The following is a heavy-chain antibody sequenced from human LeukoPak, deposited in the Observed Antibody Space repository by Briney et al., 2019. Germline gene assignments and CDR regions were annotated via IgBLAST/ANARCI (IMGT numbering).Heavy chain of an antibody. Sequence: GGSLRLSCAASGFTFSSYWMHWVRQAPGKGLVWVSRINSDGSSTSYADSVKGRFTISRDNAKNTLYLQMNSLRAEDTAVYYCASSKLWFGEFLDYWGQGTLVTVSS. CDR1: GFTFSSYW. CDR3: ASSKLWFGEFLDY. CDR2: INSDGSST. D-gene: IGHD3-10*01. J-gene: IGHJ4*02. V-gene: IGHV3-74*01.